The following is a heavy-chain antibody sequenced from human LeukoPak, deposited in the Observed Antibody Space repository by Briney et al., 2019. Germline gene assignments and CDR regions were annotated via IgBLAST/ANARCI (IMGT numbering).Heavy chain of an antibody. CDR1: GGSISSYY. Sequence: SETLSLTCTVSGGSISSYYWSWIRQPAGKGLEWIGRIYTSGSTNYNPSLKSRVTMSVDTSKNQFSLKLSSVTAADTAVYYCARGRDTNPRYWVDYWGQGTLVTVSS. J-gene: IGHJ4*02. V-gene: IGHV4-4*07. CDR2: IYTSGST. CDR3: ARGRDTNPRYWVDY. D-gene: IGHD1-20*01.